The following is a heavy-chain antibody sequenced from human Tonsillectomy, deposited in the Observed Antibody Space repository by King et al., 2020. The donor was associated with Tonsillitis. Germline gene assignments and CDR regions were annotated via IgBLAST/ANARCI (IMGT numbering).Heavy chain of an antibody. Sequence: DVQLVESGGGLVKPGGSLRLSCAAYGVTFINAWMSWVGQAPGKGLDWVGRIKSKTDGGNTDYAAPVKGRFTISRDDSKNTLYLQMNSLKTEDTAVYYCTTGIYDFWSGGYMDVWGKGTTVTVSS. CDR2: IKSKTDGGNT. CDR3: TTGIYDFWSGGYMDV. D-gene: IGHD3-3*01. J-gene: IGHJ6*03. CDR1: GVTFINAW. V-gene: IGHV3-15*01.